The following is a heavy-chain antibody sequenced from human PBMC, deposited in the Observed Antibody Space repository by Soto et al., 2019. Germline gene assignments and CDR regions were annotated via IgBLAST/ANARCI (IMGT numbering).Heavy chain of an antibody. J-gene: IGHJ4*02. CDR2: ISYDGSNK. V-gene: IGHV3-30*18. CDR3: AKDIGRRGWYWSDTLDY. D-gene: IGHD6-19*01. Sequence: PGGSLRLSCAASGFTFSSYGMHWVRQAPGKGLEWVAVISYDGSNKYYADSVKGRFTISRDNSKNTLYLQMNSLRAEDTAVYYCAKDIGRRGWYWSDTLDYWGQGTLVTVSS. CDR1: GFTFSSYG.